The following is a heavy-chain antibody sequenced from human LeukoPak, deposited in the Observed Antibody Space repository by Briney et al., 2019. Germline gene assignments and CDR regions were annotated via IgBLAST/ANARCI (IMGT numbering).Heavy chain of an antibody. CDR2: IIGSGGST. J-gene: IGHJ4*02. V-gene: IGHV3-23*01. Sequence: PGGSLRLSCAASGFTFSSYAMSWVRQAPGKGLEWVSAIIGSGGSTYYADSVKGRFTSSRDNSKNTLYLQMDSLRAEDTAVYYCAKDLDYVGSNFDYWGQGTLVTVSS. CDR1: GFTFSSYA. CDR3: AKDLDYVGSNFDY. D-gene: IGHD4-17*01.